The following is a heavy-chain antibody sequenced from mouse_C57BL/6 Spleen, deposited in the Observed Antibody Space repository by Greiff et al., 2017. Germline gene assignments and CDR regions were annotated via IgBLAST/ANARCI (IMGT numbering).Heavy chain of an antibody. D-gene: IGHD1-1*01. CDR1: GFSLTSYA. J-gene: IGHJ2*01. CDR2: IWTGGGT. V-gene: IGHV2-9-1*01. Sequence: VMLVESGPGLVAPSQSLSITCTVSGFSLTSYAISWVRQPPGKGLEWLGVIWTGGGTNYNSALKSRLSISKDNSKSQVFLKMNSLQTDDTARYYCARTNYYGSSPYYFDYWGQGTTLTVSS. CDR3: ARTNYYGSSPYYFDY.